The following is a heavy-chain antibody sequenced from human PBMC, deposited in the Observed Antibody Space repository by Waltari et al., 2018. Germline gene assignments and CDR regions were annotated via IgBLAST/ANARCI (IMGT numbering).Heavy chain of an antibody. CDR1: GGSISSGSYS. CDR3: ARSLVGASAFDI. Sequence: QVQLQESGPGLVKPSQTLSLTCTVSGGSISSGSYSWSWIRQPAGKGLEWIGRIYTSGSTNYNPSLKSRVTISVDTSKNQFSLKLSSVTAADTAVYYCARSLVGASAFDIWGQGTMVTVSS. D-gene: IGHD1-26*01. CDR2: IYTSGST. V-gene: IGHV4-61*02. J-gene: IGHJ3*02.